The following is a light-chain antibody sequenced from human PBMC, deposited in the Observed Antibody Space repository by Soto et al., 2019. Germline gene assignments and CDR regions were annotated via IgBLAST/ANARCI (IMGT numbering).Light chain of an antibody. J-gene: IGLJ2*01. CDR1: ISDVGSYNY. Sequence: QSALTQPASVSGSPGQSITISCTGTISDVGSYNYVSWYQQYPGKAPKLMIYEVSNRPSGVSNRFSGSKSGNTASLTISGLQAEDEADYYCSSYTSSSTVIFGGGTKLTVL. CDR3: SSYTSSSTVI. V-gene: IGLV2-14*01. CDR2: EVS.